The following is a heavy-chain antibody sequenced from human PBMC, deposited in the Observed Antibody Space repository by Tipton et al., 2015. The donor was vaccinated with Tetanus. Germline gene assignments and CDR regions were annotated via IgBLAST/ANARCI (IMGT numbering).Heavy chain of an antibody. CDR3: ASKWWSCRYGRRSWFDP. J-gene: IGHJ5*02. D-gene: IGHD3-16*02. CDR2: INHSGST. V-gene: IGHV4-34*01. Sequence: TLSLTCAVYGGSFSGYYWSWIRQPPGKGLEWIGEINHSGSTNYNPSLKSRVTISVDTSKNQFSLKLSSVTAADTAVYYCASKWWSCRYGRRSWFDPWGQGARVTVPS. CDR1: GGSFSGYY.